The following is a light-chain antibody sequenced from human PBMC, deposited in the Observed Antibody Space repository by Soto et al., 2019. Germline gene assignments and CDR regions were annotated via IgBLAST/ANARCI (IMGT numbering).Light chain of an antibody. CDR3: QQYGSSPPIT. Sequence: EILLTQSPCTLSLSPGERSTLSCRASQTVSSSYLAWYQQKPGQAPRLIPYGASSRATGGPDRFSGSGSGTDLALTISRLETDDFAVYYCQQYGSSPPITFGQGTRLEIK. V-gene: IGKV3-20*01. CDR1: QTVSSSY. CDR2: GAS. J-gene: IGKJ5*01.